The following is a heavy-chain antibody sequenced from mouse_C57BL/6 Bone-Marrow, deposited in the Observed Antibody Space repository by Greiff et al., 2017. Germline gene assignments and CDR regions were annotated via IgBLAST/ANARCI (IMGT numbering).Heavy chain of an antibody. Sequence: VQLQQSGPELVKPGASVKISCKASGYTFTDYYMNWVKQSHGKSLEWIGDINPNNGGTSYNQKFKGKATLTVDKSSSTAYMELRSLTSEDSSVYYCAYDGYYARDYWGQGTSVTGSS. V-gene: IGHV1-26*01. D-gene: IGHD2-3*01. CDR3: AYDGYYARDY. CDR2: INPNNGGT. CDR1: GYTFTDYY. J-gene: IGHJ4*01.